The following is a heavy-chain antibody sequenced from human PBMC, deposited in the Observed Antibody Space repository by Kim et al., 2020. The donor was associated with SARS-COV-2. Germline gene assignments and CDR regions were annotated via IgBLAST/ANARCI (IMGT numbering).Heavy chain of an antibody. Sequence: SETLSLTCAVYGGSFSGYYWSWIRQPPGKGLEWIGEINHSGSTNYNPSLKSRVTISVDTSKNQFSLKLSSVTAADTAVYYCARGGGYCSSTSCRYVGGAYYYYGMDVWGQGTTVTVSS. CDR1: GGSFSGYY. CDR3: ARGGGYCSSTSCRYVGGAYYYYGMDV. CDR2: INHSGST. D-gene: IGHD2-2*01. J-gene: IGHJ6*02. V-gene: IGHV4-34*01.